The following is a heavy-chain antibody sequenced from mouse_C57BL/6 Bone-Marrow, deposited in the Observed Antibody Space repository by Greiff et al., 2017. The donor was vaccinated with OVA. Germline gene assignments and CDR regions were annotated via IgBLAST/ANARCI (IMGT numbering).Heavy chain of an antibody. J-gene: IGHJ2*01. CDR2: INPNNGGT. Sequence: VQLQQSGPELVKPGASVKISCKASGYTFTDYYMNWVKQSHGKSLEWIGDINPNNGGTSYNQKFKGKATLTVDKSSSTAYMELRSLTSEDSAVYYCARLEWLLNPFDYWGQGTTLTVSS. D-gene: IGHD2-3*01. CDR3: ARLEWLLNPFDY. V-gene: IGHV1-26*01. CDR1: GYTFTDYY.